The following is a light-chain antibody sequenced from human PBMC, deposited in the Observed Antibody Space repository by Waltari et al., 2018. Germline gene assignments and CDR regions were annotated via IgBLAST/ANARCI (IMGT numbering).Light chain of an antibody. V-gene: IGLV3-19*01. CDR2: DKN. CDR1: SLRSYY. Sequence: SSELTQAPAVSVAMGQTVRITCTGDSLRSYYASWYPQRPGQAPRLVMYDKNNRPSGVPDRFSGSSSHNTASLTITGAQAEDEASYYCHSRDASGVGGSFGGGTKLTVL. J-gene: IGLJ2*01. CDR3: HSRDASGVGGS.